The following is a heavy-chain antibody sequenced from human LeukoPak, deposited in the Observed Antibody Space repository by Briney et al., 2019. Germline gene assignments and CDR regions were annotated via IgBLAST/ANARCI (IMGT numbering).Heavy chain of an antibody. J-gene: IGHJ4*02. CDR1: GGSISSYY. V-gene: IGHV4-4*07. CDR2: IYTSGST. Sequence: SETLSLTCTVSGGSISSYYWSWIRQPAGKGLEWIGRIYTSGSTNYNPSLKSRVTISVDTSKNQFSLKLSSVTAADTAVYYCARSFSSGLDFDYWGQGTLVTVSS. D-gene: IGHD6-19*01. CDR3: ARSFSSGLDFDY.